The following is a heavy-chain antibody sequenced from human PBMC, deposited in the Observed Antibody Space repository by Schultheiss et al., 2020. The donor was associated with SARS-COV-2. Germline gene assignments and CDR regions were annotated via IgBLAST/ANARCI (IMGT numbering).Heavy chain of an antibody. D-gene: IGHD3-10*01. CDR2: INPNSGGT. J-gene: IGHJ6*02. CDR1: GYTFTGYY. V-gene: IGHV1-2*02. Sequence: GESLKISCKASGYTFTGYYMHWVRQAPGQGLEWMGWINPNSGGTNYAQKFQGRVTMTRDTSISTAYMELSRLRSDDTAVYYCARAQWNGSGTYYYYGMDVWGQGTTVTVSS. CDR3: ARAQWNGSGTYYYYGMDV.